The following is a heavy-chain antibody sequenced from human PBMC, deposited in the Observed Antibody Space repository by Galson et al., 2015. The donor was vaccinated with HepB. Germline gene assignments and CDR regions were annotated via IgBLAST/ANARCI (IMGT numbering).Heavy chain of an antibody. V-gene: IGHV1-69*13. Sequence: SVKVSCKASGGTFSRYAISWVRQAPGQGLEWMGGIIPGYGTANYAQKFQGRVTITADESTSTAYMELSSLRSEDTAVYYCARSREVLRCLNLSKVPDYYYYYGMDVWGQ. CDR3: ARSREVLRCLNLSKVPDYYYYYGMDV. CDR1: GGTFSRYA. J-gene: IGHJ6*02. CDR2: IIPGYGTA. D-gene: IGHD3-3*01.